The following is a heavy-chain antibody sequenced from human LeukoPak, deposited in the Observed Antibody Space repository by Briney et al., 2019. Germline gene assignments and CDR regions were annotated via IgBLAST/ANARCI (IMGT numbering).Heavy chain of an antibody. J-gene: IGHJ3*02. Sequence: GGSLRLSCAASGFTFSSYAMSWVRQAPGKGLEWVSALSGSGGSTYYADSVKGRFTISRDNSKNTLYLQMNSVRAEDTAVYYCAGGTMIVEGDIWGQGTMVTVSS. CDR3: AGGTMIVEGDI. CDR2: LSGSGGST. CDR1: GFTFSSYA. D-gene: IGHD3-22*01. V-gene: IGHV3-23*01.